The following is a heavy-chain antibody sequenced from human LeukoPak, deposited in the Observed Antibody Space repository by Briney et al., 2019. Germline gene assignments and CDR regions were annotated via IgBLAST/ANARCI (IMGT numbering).Heavy chain of an antibody. D-gene: IGHD2-2*01. CDR2: ISGSGGST. Sequence: SGGSLRLSCAPSGFTFSSYAMSWVRQAPGKGLDWVSAISGSGGSTSYADSVKGRFTISRDNSKNTLYLQMNSLRAEDTVVYYCAKGTPYIVVVPAAPRFDYWGQGTLVTVSS. J-gene: IGHJ4*02. V-gene: IGHV3-23*01. CDR3: AKGTPYIVVVPAAPRFDY. CDR1: GFTFSSYA.